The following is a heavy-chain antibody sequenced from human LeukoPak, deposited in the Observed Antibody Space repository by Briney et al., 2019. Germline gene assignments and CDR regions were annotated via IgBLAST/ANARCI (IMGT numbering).Heavy chain of an antibody. CDR2: ISYDGSNK. V-gene: IGHV3-30*18. Sequence: GRSLRLSCAASGFTFSSCGMHWVRQAPGKGLEWVAVISYDGSNKYYADSVKGRFTISRDNSKNTLYLQMNSLRAEDTAVYYCAKGTGASGAFDIWGQGTMVTVSS. D-gene: IGHD7-27*01. CDR1: GFTFSSCG. CDR3: AKGTGASGAFDI. J-gene: IGHJ3*02.